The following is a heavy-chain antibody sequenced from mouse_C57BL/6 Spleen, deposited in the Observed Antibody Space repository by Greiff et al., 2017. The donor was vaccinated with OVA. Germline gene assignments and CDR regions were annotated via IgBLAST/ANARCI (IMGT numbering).Heavy chain of an antibody. Sequence: DVQLQESGGGLVKPGGSLKLSCAASGFTFSSYAMSWVRQTPEKRLEWVATISDGGSYTYYPDNVKGRFTISRDNAKNNLYLQMSHLKSEDTAMYYCARDLGTGGHAMDYWGQGTSVTVSS. CDR1: GFTFSSYA. J-gene: IGHJ4*01. CDR2: ISDGGSYT. V-gene: IGHV5-4*01. CDR3: ARDLGTGGHAMDY. D-gene: IGHD4-1*01.